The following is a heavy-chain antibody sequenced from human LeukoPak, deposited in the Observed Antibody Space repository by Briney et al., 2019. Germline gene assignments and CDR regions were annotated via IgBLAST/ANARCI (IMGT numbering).Heavy chain of an antibody. J-gene: IGHJ4*02. CDR3: AKVAGYYDSSGYLYYFDY. V-gene: IGHV3-48*04. D-gene: IGHD3-22*01. CDR1: GFTFSSYS. Sequence: GGSLRLSCAASGFTFSSYSMNWVRQAPGKGLEWVSYISSSSSTIYYADSVKGRFTISRDNAKNSLYLQMNSLRAEDTAVYYCAKVAGYYDSSGYLYYFDYWGQGTLVTVSS. CDR2: ISSSSSTI.